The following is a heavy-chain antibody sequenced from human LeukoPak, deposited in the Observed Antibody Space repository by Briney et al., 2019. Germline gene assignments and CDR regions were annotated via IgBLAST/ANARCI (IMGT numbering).Heavy chain of an antibody. V-gene: IGHV3-66*02. Sequence: GGSLRLSCAASGFTVSSNYMSWVRQAPGKGLEWVSVIYSGGSTYYADSVKGRFTISRDNSKNTLYLQMNSLRAEDTAVYYCARGGRAVVSTSTYFDYWGQGTLVTVSS. D-gene: IGHD3-22*01. CDR1: GFTVSSNY. CDR3: ARGGRAVVSTSTYFDY. J-gene: IGHJ4*02. CDR2: IYSGGST.